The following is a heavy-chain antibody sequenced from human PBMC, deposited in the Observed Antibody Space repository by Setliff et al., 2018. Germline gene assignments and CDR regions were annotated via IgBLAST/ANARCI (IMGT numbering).Heavy chain of an antibody. CDR3: TRGPDGYTYQGAFDI. CDR1: GGSFSGYY. D-gene: IGHD5-12*01. V-gene: IGHV4-34*01. CDR2: INHSGST. J-gene: IGHJ3*02. Sequence: KTSETLSLTCAVYGGSFSGYYWTWIRQPPGKGLEWIGEINHSGSTNYNPSLKSRVTISVDTSKNQFSLKLSSVTAADTAVYYCTRGPDGYTYQGAFDIWGQGTMVTVSS.